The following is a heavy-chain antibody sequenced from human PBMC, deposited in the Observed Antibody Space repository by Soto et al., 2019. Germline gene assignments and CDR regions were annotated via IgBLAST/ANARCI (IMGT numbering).Heavy chain of an antibody. Sequence: QVQLQESGPGLGKPSDTLSLTCAVSGYSISSSNWWGWIRQPPGKGLEWIGYIYYSETTYYNPSLKSRVTMSVDRSKYQFSLKLISVTAVDTAVYYCARREIQGPIDYWGQGSLVTVSS. D-gene: IGHD1-26*01. V-gene: IGHV4-28*01. CDR1: GYSISSSNW. J-gene: IGHJ4*02. CDR2: IYYSETT. CDR3: ARREIQGPIDY.